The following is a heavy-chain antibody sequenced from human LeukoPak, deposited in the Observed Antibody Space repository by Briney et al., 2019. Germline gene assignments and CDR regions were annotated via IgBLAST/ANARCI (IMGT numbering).Heavy chain of an antibody. Sequence: GGSLRLSCAASGFTVSSNYMSWVRQAPGKGLEWVSVIYSGGSTYYADSVKGRFTISRDNSKNTLYLQMNSLRAEDTAVYYCARDFSGSHDAFDIWGQGTMVTVS. J-gene: IGHJ3*02. CDR1: GFTVSSNY. V-gene: IGHV3-53*01. D-gene: IGHD1-26*01. CDR3: ARDFSGSHDAFDI. CDR2: IYSGGST.